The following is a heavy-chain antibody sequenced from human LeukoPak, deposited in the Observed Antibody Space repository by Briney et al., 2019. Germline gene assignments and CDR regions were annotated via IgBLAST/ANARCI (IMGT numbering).Heavy chain of an antibody. D-gene: IGHD3-10*01. V-gene: IGHV4-4*07. CDR1: GGSISSYY. CDR2: IYTSGST. CDR3: ARDVVRGVVGLQAYGWFDP. Sequence: PSETLSLTCTVSGGSISSYYWSWIRQPAGKGLEWIGRIYTSGSTNYSPSLKSRVTMSVDTSKNRFSLKLSSVTAADTAVYYCARDVVRGVVGLQAYGWFDPWGQGTLVTVSS. J-gene: IGHJ5*02.